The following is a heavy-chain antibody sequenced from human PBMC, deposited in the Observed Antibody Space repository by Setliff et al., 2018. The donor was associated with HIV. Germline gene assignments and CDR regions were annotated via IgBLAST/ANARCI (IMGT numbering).Heavy chain of an antibody. D-gene: IGHD6-13*01. Sequence: PGESLKISCAASGFTFSSHTMHWVRQAPGKGLEWLSVILSDGSNEHYADSVNGRFTISRDNSKNTLFLEMNRLRDDDTAFYYCAREGGSSDSLDYWGQGTLVTVSS. J-gene: IGHJ4*02. CDR3: AREGGSSDSLDY. CDR1: GFTFSSHT. CDR2: ILSDGSNE. V-gene: IGHV3-30*04.